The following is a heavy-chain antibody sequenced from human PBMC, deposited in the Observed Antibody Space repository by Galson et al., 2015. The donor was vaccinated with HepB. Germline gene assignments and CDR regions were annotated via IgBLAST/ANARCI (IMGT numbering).Heavy chain of an antibody. CDR1: GFTFSSYS. V-gene: IGHV3-21*01. D-gene: IGHD6-13*01. Sequence: SLRLSCAASGFTFSSYSMNWVRQAPGKGLEWVSSISSSSSYIYYADSVKGRFTISRDNAKNSLYLQMNSLRAEDTAVYYCARANIAAAGTGHHYFDYWGQGTLVTVSS. CDR2: ISSSSSYI. J-gene: IGHJ4*02. CDR3: ARANIAAAGTGHHYFDY.